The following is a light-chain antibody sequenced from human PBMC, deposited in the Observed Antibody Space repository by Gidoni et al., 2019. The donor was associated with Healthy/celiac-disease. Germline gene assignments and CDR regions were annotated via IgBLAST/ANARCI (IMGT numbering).Light chain of an antibody. CDR3: SSYAGSYTV. CDR2: DVS. Sequence: QSALTQPRPVSGSPAHSVTIARTGTSSDVGGYHYLLWHQQHPGKAPKLMIYDVSKRPSGVPDRFSGSKSGNTASLTISGLQAEDEADYYCSSYAGSYTVFGGGTKLTVL. CDR1: SSDVGGYHY. J-gene: IGLJ2*01. V-gene: IGLV2-11*01.